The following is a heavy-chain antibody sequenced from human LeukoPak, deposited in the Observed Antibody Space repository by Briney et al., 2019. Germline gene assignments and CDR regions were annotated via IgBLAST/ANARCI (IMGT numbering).Heavy chain of an antibody. J-gene: IGHJ6*03. CDR1: GFTFSTYN. D-gene: IGHD6-13*01. Sequence: GGSLRLSCAASGFTFSTYNMNWVRQAPGKGLEWVSSITSSSSYTFYADSVKGRFTISRDNSKNTLYLQMNSLKTEDTAVYYCTRGKAAAGTWNYYYYMDVWGKGTTVTISS. V-gene: IGHV3-21*03. CDR2: ITSSSSYT. CDR3: TRGKAAAGTWNYYYYMDV.